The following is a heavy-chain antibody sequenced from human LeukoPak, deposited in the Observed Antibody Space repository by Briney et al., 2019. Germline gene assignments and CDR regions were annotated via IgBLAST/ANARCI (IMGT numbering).Heavy chain of an antibody. CDR1: GFTFSNYW. CDR2: TNADGSDK. CDR3: ARDDPSAWYGD. V-gene: IGHV3-7*01. Sequence: GGSLRLSCAASGFTFSNYWMTWVRQAPGKGLEWVANTNADGSDKYYLGSVKGRFTISRDNAKNSLYLQMNNLRVEDTAVYYCARDDPSAWYGDWGQGTLVTVSS. J-gene: IGHJ4*02. D-gene: IGHD6-19*01.